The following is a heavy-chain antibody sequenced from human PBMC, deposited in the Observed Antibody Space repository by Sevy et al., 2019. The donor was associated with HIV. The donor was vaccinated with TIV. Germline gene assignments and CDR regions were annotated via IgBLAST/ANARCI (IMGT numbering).Heavy chain of an antibody. D-gene: IGHD6-19*01. CDR1: GFTFTNYG. J-gene: IGHJ4*02. Sequence: GGSLRLSCAASGFTFTNYGMHWVRQAPGKGLEWVAGISNSGANTYYADSVRGRFTVSRDNSNNTVYLQLNSLRAEDTAIYYCAKEWTLLSDWYGEFDYWGQGTLVTVSS. V-gene: IGHV3-23*01. CDR3: AKEWTLLSDWYGEFDY. CDR2: ISNSGANT.